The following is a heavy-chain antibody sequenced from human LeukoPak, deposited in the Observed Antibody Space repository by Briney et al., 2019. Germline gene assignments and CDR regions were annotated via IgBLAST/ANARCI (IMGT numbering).Heavy chain of an antibody. J-gene: IGHJ4*02. V-gene: IGHV4-59*01. CDR3: ARMRRYNWNDEGFDY. CDR2: IYYSGST. CDR1: GGSISSYY. Sequence: SETLSLTCTVSGGSISSYYWSWIRQPPGKGLEWIGYIYYSGSTNYNPSLKSRVTISVDTSKNKFSLKLSSVTAADTAVYYCARMRRYNWNDEGFDYWGQGTLVTVSS. D-gene: IGHD1-1*01.